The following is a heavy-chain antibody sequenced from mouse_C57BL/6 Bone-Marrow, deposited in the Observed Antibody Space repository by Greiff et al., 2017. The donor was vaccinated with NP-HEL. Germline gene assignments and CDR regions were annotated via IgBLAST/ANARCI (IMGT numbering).Heavy chain of an antibody. J-gene: IGHJ2*01. CDR1: GYTFTSYW. CDR2: IDPSERYT. V-gene: IGHV1-69*01. Sequence: QVQLQQPGAELVMPGASVKLSCKASGYTFTSYWMHWVKQRPGQGLEWIGEIDPSERYTNYNQKFKGKSTLTVDKSSSTAYMHLSTLTSEDSAVYYCARWGFFFDYWGHGTTLTVSS. CDR3: ARWGFFFDY. D-gene: IGHD3-1*01.